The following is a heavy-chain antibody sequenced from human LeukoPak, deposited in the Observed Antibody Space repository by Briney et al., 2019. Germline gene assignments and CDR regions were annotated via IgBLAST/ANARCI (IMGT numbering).Heavy chain of an antibody. J-gene: IGHJ6*03. CDR3: ATRAADVPTRPAYYYYYMDV. Sequence: ASVKVSCKASGYTFTAYYIHWVRQAPGQGLEWMGWINPNSGGTFYAQKFKGRVTMTWDTSFSTAYMELSCLRSEDTAVYYCATRAADVPTRPAYYYYYMDVWGKGTTVTVSS. CDR2: INPNSGGT. D-gene: IGHD6-6*01. CDR1: GYTFTAYY. V-gene: IGHV1-2*02.